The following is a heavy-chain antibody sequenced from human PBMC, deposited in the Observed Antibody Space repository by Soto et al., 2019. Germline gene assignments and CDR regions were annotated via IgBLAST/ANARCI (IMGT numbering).Heavy chain of an antibody. CDR3: ARVRDCSGGTCYSWWFDP. D-gene: IGHD2-15*01. CDR1: GGSISSYY. V-gene: IGHV4-59*01. J-gene: IGHJ5*02. Sequence: QVQLQESGPGLVKPSETLSLTCTVSGGSISSYYWSWIRQPPGKGLEWIGHIYYSGTTYYNSSLKSRVTISVDTSKSQLSLNLSFVTAADTAVYYCARVRDCSGGTCYSWWFDPWGQGTLVTVSS. CDR2: IYYSGTT.